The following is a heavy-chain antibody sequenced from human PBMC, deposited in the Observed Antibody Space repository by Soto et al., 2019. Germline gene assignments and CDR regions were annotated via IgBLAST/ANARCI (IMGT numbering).Heavy chain of an antibody. CDR2: ISYDGNNK. Sequence: PGGSLRLSCAASEFSFSSYGMHWVRQAPGKGLEWVAFISYDGNNKYYADSVKGRFTISRDNSKNTLYVQMNSLRAEDTAVYYCAKDRVPYSGYWYYFDNWGQGTLVTSPQ. CDR3: AKDRVPYSGYWYYFDN. D-gene: IGHD5-12*01. V-gene: IGHV3-30*18. J-gene: IGHJ4*02. CDR1: EFSFSSYG.